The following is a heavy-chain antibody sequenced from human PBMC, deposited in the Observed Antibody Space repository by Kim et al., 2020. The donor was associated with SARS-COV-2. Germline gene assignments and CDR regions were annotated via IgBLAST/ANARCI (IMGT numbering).Heavy chain of an antibody. D-gene: IGHD3-16*01. V-gene: IGHV3-15*01. J-gene: IGHJ4*02. Sequence: GESLRLSCEASGLTFSNAWMSWVRQAPGKGLEWVGRFKSKVDGGTIDYAAPVKGRFAISRDDSKNTLYLQMNSLKIEDTAVYYCTTESGRGGSWGQGTLVTVSS. CDR1: GLTFSNAW. CDR2: FKSKVDGGTI. CDR3: TTESGRGGS.